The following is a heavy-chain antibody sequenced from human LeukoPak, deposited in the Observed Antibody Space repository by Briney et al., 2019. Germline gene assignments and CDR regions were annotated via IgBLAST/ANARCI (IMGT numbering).Heavy chain of an antibody. CDR2: IYTSGST. CDR3: ARGEWTVAGTYYFDY. D-gene: IGHD6-19*01. Sequence: SETLSLTCTVSGGSISSGSYYWRWIRQPAGKGLGRIGRIYTSGSTNYNPSLKSRVTISVDTSKNQFSLKLSSVTAADTAVYYCARGEWTVAGTYYFDYWGQGTLVTVSS. J-gene: IGHJ4*02. V-gene: IGHV4-61*02. CDR1: GGSISSGSYY.